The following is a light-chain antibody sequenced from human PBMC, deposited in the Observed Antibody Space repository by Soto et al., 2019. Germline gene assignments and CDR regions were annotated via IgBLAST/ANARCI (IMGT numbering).Light chain of an antibody. CDR2: DAS. V-gene: IGKV1-33*01. CDR1: QDSSND. Sequence: DIQMTQSPSSLSASVGDRVTITCQASQDSSNDLNWNEQKPEEAPKLLIHDASDLETGVPSRFSGGVFGTDFAFTISSRQPGVIAMYYCQLYDNLPLT. CDR3: QLYDNLPLT. J-gene: IGKJ4*01.